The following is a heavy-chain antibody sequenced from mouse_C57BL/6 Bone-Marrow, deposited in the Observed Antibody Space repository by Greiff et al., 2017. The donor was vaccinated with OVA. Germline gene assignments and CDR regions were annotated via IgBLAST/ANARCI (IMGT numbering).Heavy chain of an antibody. V-gene: IGHV5-17*01. D-gene: IGHD1-1*01. J-gene: IGHJ3*01. CDR3: ARRYYGSSYVGPWFAY. CDR2: ISSGSSTI. Sequence: EVQGVESGGGLVKPGGSLKLSCAASGFTFSDYGMHWVRQAPEKGLEWVAYISSGSSTIYYADTVKGRFTISRDNAKNTLFLQMTSLRSEDTAMYYCARRYYGSSYVGPWFAYWGQGTLVTVSA. CDR1: GFTFSDYG.